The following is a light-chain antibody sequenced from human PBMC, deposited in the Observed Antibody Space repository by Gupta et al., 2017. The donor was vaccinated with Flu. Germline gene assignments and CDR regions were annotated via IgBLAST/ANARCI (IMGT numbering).Light chain of an antibody. J-gene: IGLJ3*02. CDR3: SSFTSTSTLL. V-gene: IGLV2-14*01. CDR2: EVS. Sequence: RDPGKVPKLIIYEVSIRPSGVSNRFSGSKSGNTASLTISGLQAEDEADYYCSSFTSTSTLLFGGGTKLTVL.